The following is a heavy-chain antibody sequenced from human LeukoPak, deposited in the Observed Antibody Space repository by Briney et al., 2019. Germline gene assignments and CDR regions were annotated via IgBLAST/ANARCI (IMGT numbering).Heavy chain of an antibody. CDR2: INQDGSVK. J-gene: IGHJ4*02. CDR3: ARWGQASGYYYVDN. V-gene: IGHV3-7*01. CDR1: GFTLSSNW. D-gene: IGHD5-12*01. Sequence: GGSLRLSCGASGFTLSSNWMTWVRQAPGRGLEWVASINQDGSVKYYVDSVKGRFTISRDNARNSLSLQMNSLGVEDTAVYFCARWGQASGYYYVDNWGQGTLVTVSS.